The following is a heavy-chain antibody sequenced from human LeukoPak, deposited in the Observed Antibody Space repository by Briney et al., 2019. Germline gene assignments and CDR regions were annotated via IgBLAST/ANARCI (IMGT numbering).Heavy chain of an antibody. J-gene: IGHJ4*02. CDR2: IYYSGST. D-gene: IGHD2-15*01. CDR1: GGSISSSSYY. Sequence: SETLSLTCTVSGGSISSSSYYWGWIRQPPGKGLEWIGSIYYSGSTYYNPSLKSRVTISVDTSKNQFSLKLSSVTAADTAVYCCASIVVVVAAEGYWGQGTLVTVSS. V-gene: IGHV4-39*01. CDR3: ASIVVVVAAEGY.